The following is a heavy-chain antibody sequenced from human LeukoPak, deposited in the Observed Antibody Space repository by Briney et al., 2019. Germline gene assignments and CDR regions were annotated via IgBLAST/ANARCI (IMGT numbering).Heavy chain of an antibody. CDR2: IIPIFGTA. Sequence: SVKVSCKASGGTFSSYAISWVRQAPGQGLEWMGGIIPIFGTANYAQKFQGRVTITADKSTSTAYMELSSLRSEDTAVYYCARVEGYCSGGSGYLDYWGQGTLVTVSS. CDR1: GGTFSSYA. V-gene: IGHV1-69*06. D-gene: IGHD2-15*01. CDR3: ARVEGYCSGGSGYLDY. J-gene: IGHJ4*02.